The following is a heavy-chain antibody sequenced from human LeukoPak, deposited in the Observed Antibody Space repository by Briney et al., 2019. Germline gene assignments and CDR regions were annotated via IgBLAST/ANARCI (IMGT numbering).Heavy chain of an antibody. CDR1: GGSISSYY. CDR2: IYYSRST. CDR3: ARATSRARAFDI. J-gene: IGHJ3*02. Sequence: PSETLSLTCTVSGGSISSYYWSWIRQPPGKGLEWIGYIYYSRSTNYNPSLKSRVTISVDTSKNQFSLKLSSVTAADTAVYYCARATSRARAFDIWGQGTMVTVSS. V-gene: IGHV4-59*01.